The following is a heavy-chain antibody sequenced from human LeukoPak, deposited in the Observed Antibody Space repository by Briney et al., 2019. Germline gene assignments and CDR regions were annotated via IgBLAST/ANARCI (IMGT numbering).Heavy chain of an antibody. CDR1: GGSFSGYY. V-gene: IGHV4-34*01. J-gene: IGHJ4*02. Sequence: SETLSLTCAVYGGSFSGYYWSWIRQPPGRGLEWIGEINHSGSTNYNPSLKGRVTISVDASKNQFSLKLSSVTAADTAVYYCARVAAYYYGSGRPDYWGQGTLVTVSS. CDR3: ARVAAYYYGSGRPDY. CDR2: INHSGST. D-gene: IGHD3-10*01.